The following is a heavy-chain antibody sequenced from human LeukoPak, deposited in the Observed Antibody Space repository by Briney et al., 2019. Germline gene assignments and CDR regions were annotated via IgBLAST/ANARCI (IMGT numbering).Heavy chain of an antibody. CDR3: AREDSSGWYVFDY. D-gene: IGHD6-19*01. CDR1: VYTFNRYY. J-gene: IGHJ4*02. V-gene: IGHV1-46*02. CDR2: INPSGGST. Sequence: GASVKVSCQASVYTFNRYYMHWVGQAPGQGLEWMGIINPSGGSTSYAQKFQGRVTMTRDTSTSTVYMELSSLRSEDTAVYYCAREDSSGWYVFDYWGQGTLVTVSS.